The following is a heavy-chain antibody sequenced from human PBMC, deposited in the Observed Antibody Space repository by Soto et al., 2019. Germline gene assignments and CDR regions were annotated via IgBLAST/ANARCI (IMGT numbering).Heavy chain of an antibody. D-gene: IGHD6-6*01. CDR3: ARGPSTSSIGTFDI. J-gene: IGHJ3*02. Sequence: QVQLQESGPGLVKPSETLSLTCSVSGGSISSFYWNWIRQPAGKGLEWIGRIYRNGYADYNPSLNSRVTMSVDTSKHQFSLPLSSVTAADTARYYCARGPSTSSIGTFDIWGQGTMVTVSS. CDR1: GGSISSFY. V-gene: IGHV4-4*07. CDR2: IYRNGYA.